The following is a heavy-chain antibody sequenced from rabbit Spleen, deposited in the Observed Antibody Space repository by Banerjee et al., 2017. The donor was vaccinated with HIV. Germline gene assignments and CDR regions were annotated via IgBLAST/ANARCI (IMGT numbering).Heavy chain of an antibody. D-gene: IGHD8-1*01. CDR3: ARDGAGSTYFNL. CDR2: IDPVFGST. V-gene: IGHV1S43*01. CDR1: RFDFSSNYY. J-gene: IGHJ4*01. Sequence: QEQLVESGGGLVQPEGSLTLTCKAARFDFSSNYYMCWVRQAPGKGLEWIGYIDPVFGSTRYANWVNGRFTISSHNAQNTLYLQLNSLTAADTATYFCARDGAGSTYFNLWGQGTLVTVS.